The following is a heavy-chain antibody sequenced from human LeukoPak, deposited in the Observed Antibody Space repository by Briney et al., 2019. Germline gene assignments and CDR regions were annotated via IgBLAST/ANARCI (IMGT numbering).Heavy chain of an antibody. CDR1: GFTFSSYA. V-gene: IGHV3-23*01. D-gene: IGHD5-12*01. Sequence: GGSLRLSCAASGFTFSSYAMSWVRQAPGKGLEWVSAISGSGGSTYYADSVKGRITISRDNAKNTLFLQMNSLRVEDTALYYCALTRGYSGYDLDSWGQGTLVTVSA. CDR3: ALTRGYSGYDLDS. J-gene: IGHJ4*02. CDR2: ISGSGGST.